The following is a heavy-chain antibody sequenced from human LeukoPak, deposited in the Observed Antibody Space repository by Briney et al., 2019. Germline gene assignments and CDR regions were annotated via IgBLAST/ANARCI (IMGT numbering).Heavy chain of an antibody. J-gene: IGHJ3*02. CDR2: ISYDGSNK. Sequence: PGGSLRLSCAASGFTFSSYSMNWVRQAPGKGLEGVAVISYDGSNKYYADSVKGRFTISRDNSKNTLYLQMNSLRAEDTAVYYCARAFATRDSSGYEGGAFDIWGQGTMVTVSS. D-gene: IGHD3-22*01. V-gene: IGHV3-30*03. CDR1: GFTFSSYS. CDR3: ARAFATRDSSGYEGGAFDI.